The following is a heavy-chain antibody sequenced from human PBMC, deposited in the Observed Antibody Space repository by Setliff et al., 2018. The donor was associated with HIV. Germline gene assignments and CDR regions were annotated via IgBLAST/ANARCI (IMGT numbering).Heavy chain of an antibody. CDR1: GGPISSYY. CDR2: IYTSGST. D-gene: IGHD3-22*01. V-gene: IGHV4-4*07. J-gene: IGHJ4*02. CDR3: ARDFAGGYYDSSGYYDY. Sequence: PSETLSLTCTVSGGPISSYYWSWIRQPAGKGLEWIGRIYTSGSTNYNPSLKSRVTMSVDTSKNQFSLKLSSVTAADTAVYYCARDFAGGYYDSSGYYDYWGQGTLVTVSS.